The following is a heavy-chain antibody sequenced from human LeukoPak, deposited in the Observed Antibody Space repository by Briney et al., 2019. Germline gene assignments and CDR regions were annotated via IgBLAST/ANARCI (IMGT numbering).Heavy chain of an antibody. J-gene: IGHJ6*04. CDR2: VIPMYGTS. D-gene: IGHD5-12*01. CDR3: AIAQNNHGYVYFGMDV. CDR1: GDTFDSHA. V-gene: IGHV1-69*06. Sequence: GASVKVSCKASGDTFDSHALSWVRQAPGQGLEWMGAVIPMYGTSNYAQKFQGRVAIIADKSTSTAYMELNSLTSEDTAVYYCAIAQNNHGYVYFGMDVWDKGTTVTVSS.